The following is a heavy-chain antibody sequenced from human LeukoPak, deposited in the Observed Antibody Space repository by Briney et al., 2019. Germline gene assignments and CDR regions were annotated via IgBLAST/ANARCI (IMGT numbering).Heavy chain of an antibody. J-gene: IGHJ5*02. Sequence: SETLPLTCAVYIDSFSNYHWNWIRQTPAKGMEWIGEVNESGGTNISPSLRSRVILSVDTSKNQFSLKLISVTVADTAIYYCARGQGATVPQVGKNWFDPWGQGTRVTVSS. V-gene: IGHV4-34*01. CDR1: IDSFSNYH. CDR2: VNESGGT. CDR3: ARGQGATVPQVGKNWFDP. D-gene: IGHD1-26*01.